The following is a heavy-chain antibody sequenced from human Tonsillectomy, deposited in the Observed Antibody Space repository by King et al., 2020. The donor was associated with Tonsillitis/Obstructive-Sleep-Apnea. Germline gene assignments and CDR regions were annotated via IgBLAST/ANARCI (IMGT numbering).Heavy chain of an antibody. D-gene: IGHD6-6*01. CDR2: IRSKAYGGTT. CDR1: GFTFGDYA. Sequence: VQLVESGGGLVKPGRSLRLSCTASGFTFGDYAMSWFRQAPGKGLEWVGFIRSKAYGGTTDYAASVKGRFTISRDDSKSIAYLQMNSLKTEDTAVYYCTRVAARSGYAFDIWGQGTMVTVSS. V-gene: IGHV3-49*05. CDR3: TRVAARSGYAFDI. J-gene: IGHJ3*02.